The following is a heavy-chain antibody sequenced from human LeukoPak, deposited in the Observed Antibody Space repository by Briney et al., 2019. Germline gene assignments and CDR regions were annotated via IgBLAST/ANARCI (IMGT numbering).Heavy chain of an antibody. CDR2: INPNSGGT. CDR1: GYTFTVYY. J-gene: IGHJ4*02. Sequence: ASVKVSYKASGYTFTVYYVHWVRQAPGQGLEWMGWINPNSGGTNYAQKFQGRVTMTRDTSISTAYMELSRLRSDDTAVYYCARDYSSSSNYWGQGTLVTVSS. D-gene: IGHD6-13*01. V-gene: IGHV1-2*02. CDR3: ARDYSSSSNY.